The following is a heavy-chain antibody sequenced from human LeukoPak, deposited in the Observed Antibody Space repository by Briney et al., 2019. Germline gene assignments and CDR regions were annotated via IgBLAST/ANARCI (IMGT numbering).Heavy chain of an antibody. Sequence: SETLSLTCTVSGGSISSYYWSWIRQPPGKGLEWIGYIYYSGSTNYNPSLKSRVTISVDTSKNQFSLKLSSVTAADTAVYYCARVRRGDWVFDYWGQGTLVTVSS. D-gene: IGHD3/OR15-3a*01. CDR3: ARVRRGDWVFDY. J-gene: IGHJ4*02. CDR1: GGSISSYY. V-gene: IGHV4-59*01. CDR2: IYYSGST.